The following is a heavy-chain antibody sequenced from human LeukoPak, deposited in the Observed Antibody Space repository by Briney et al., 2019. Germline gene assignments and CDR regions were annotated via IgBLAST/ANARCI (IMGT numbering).Heavy chain of an antibody. CDR1: GFPFSASA. J-gene: IGHJ5*02. Sequence: GRSLRLSCAASGFPFSASAMTWVRQAPGKGLEWVSHILSTGTTYYADSVRGRFTISRDNSKNTLYLLMTSLRADDTAVYYCATVKYDYGDPVDWFDPWGQGTLVTVSS. D-gene: IGHD4-17*01. CDR2: ILSTGTT. CDR3: ATVKYDYGDPVDWFDP. V-gene: IGHV3-23*01.